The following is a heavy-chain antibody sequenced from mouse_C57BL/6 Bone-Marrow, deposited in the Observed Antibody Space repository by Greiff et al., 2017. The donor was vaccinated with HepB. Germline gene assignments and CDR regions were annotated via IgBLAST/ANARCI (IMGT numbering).Heavy chain of an antibody. J-gene: IGHJ2*01. V-gene: IGHV5-6*01. Sequence: EVMLVESGGDLVKPGGSLKLSCAASGFTFSSYGMSWVRQTPDKRLEWVATISSGGSYTYYPDSVKGRFTISRDNAKNTLYLQMSSLKSEDTAMYYCARLDSSGCVDYWGQGTTLTVSS. D-gene: IGHD3-2*02. CDR3: ARLDSSGCVDY. CDR1: GFTFSSYG. CDR2: ISSGGSYT.